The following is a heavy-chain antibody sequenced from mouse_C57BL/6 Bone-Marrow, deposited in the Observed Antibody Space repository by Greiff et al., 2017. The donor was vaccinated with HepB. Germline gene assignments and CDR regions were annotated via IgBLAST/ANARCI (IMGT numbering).Heavy chain of an antibody. CDR1: GFNIKDDY. J-gene: IGHJ3*01. D-gene: IGHD3-3*01. CDR3: TTRDRGFAY. V-gene: IGHV14-4*01. CDR2: IDPENGDT. Sequence: VQLQQSGAELVRPGASVKLSCTASGFNIKDDYMHWVKQRPEQGLEWIGWIDPENGDTEYASKFQGKATITADTSSTTAYLQLSSLTSEDTAVYYCTTRDRGFAYWGQGTLVTVSA.